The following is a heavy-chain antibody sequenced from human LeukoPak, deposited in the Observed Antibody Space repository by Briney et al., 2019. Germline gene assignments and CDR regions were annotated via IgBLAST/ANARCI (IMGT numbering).Heavy chain of an antibody. Sequence: KPSETLSLTCTVSGGSISSYYWSWIRQPPGKGLEWIGYIYYSGSTNYNPSLKSRVTISVDTSKNQFSLKLSSVTAADTAVYYCARGRGCSGGSCYSDIDYWGQGTLVTVSS. V-gene: IGHV4-59*01. CDR1: GGSISSYY. CDR2: IYYSGST. J-gene: IGHJ4*02. CDR3: ARGRGCSGGSCYSDIDY. D-gene: IGHD2-15*01.